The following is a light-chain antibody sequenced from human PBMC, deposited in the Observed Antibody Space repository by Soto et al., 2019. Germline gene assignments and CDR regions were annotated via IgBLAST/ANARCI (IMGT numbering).Light chain of an antibody. CDR3: QQYHSYYPSLT. Sequence: DIQMTQSPSTLSASVGDRVTITCRASQNIDKWLAWYQQKPGKAPKLLIYDASGLESGVPTWFSGSGSGTEFTLTITSLQPDDFATYYCQQYHSYYPSLTFGGGTKVEIK. J-gene: IGKJ4*01. CDR1: QNIDKW. CDR2: DAS. V-gene: IGKV1-5*01.